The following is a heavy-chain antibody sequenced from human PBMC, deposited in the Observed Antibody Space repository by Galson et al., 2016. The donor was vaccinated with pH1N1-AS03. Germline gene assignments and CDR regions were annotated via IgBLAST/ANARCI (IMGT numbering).Heavy chain of an antibody. CDR3: ARLFGQTRAPARGVRGY. D-gene: IGHD3-10*02. V-gene: IGHV4-38-2*01. J-gene: IGHJ4*02. Sequence: TLSLTCAVSGYYISNGYYWGWIRQPPGKGLEWIGSIHYSGRTYYSPSLKSRVTMSVDTSKNQFSLNLSSVTAEDTAVYYCARLFGQTRAPARGVRGYWGQGTLVTVSS. CDR2: IHYSGRT. CDR1: GYYISNGYY.